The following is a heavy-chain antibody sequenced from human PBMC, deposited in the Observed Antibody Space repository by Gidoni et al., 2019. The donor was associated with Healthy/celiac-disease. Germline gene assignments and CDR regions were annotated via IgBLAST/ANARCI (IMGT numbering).Heavy chain of an antibody. Sequence: QVQLVESGGGVVQPGRSLRLSCAASGFTFSSYGMHWVRQAPGKGLEWVAVISYDGSNKYYADSVKGRFTISRDNSKNTLYLQMNSLRAEDTAVYYCAKDVVWGSGYFDYWGQGTLVTVSS. J-gene: IGHJ4*02. CDR1: GFTFSSYG. D-gene: IGHD7-27*01. CDR2: ISYDGSNK. CDR3: AKDVVWGSGYFDY. V-gene: IGHV3-30*18.